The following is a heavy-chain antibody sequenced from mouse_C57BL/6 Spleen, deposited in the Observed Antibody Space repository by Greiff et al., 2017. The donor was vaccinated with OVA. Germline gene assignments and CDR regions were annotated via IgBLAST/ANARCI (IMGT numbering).Heavy chain of an antibody. CDR2: IDPETGGT. Sequence: VQLQQSGAELVRPGASVTLSCKASGYTFTDYEMHWVKQTPVHGLEWIGAIDPETGGTAYNQKFKGKAILTADKSSSTAYMERRSLTSEDSAVYYSTRYGSSYSESWGQGTPLTLS. D-gene: IGHD1-1*01. CDR1: GYTFTDYE. CDR3: TRYGSSYSES. V-gene: IGHV1-15*01. J-gene: IGHJ2*01.